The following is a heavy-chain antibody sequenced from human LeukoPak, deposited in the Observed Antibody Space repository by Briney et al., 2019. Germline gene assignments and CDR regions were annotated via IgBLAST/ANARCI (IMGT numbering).Heavy chain of an antibody. D-gene: IGHD3-22*01. CDR1: GYTFTSYY. CDR3: ARDRGRYDSSSPDTI. J-gene: IGHJ4*02. Sequence: ASVKVSCKASGYTFTSYYMHWVRQAPGQGLEWMGIINPSGGSTSYAQKFQGRVTMTRDTSTSTVYMELSSLRSEDTAVYYCARDRGRYDSSSPDTIWGQGTLVTVSS. V-gene: IGHV1-46*01. CDR2: INPSGGST.